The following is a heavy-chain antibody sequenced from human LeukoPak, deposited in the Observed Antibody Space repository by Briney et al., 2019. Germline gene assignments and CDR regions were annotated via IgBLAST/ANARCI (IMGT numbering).Heavy chain of an antibody. D-gene: IGHD4/OR15-4a*01. CDR1: VYAFPTYY. CDR2: INPNSGGT. J-gene: IGHJ4*02. V-gene: IGHV1-2*02. Sequence: GASVKVSFKASVYAFPTYYIHWVRQAPGQGLEWMGWINPNSGGTKYAQKFQGRVTMTRDTSISTVYMELSSLRSDDTAVYYCARDTAMTIVLTFWGQGNLVTVSS. CDR3: ARDTAMTIVLTF.